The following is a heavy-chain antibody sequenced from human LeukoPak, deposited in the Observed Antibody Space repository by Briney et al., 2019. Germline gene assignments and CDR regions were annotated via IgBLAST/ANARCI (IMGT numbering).Heavy chain of an antibody. CDR3: AREYYYDSSGSYYEGGSSDF. D-gene: IGHD3-22*01. Sequence: GGSLRLSCAASGFIFSSYSMTWVRQAPGKGLGWVSYISNGGRTIYYADSVKGRLTVFRDNAKNSLYLQMNSLRHEDTAVYYCAREYYYDSSGSYYEGGSSDFWGQGTLVTVSS. J-gene: IGHJ4*02. V-gene: IGHV3-48*02. CDR1: GFIFSSYS. CDR2: ISNGGRTI.